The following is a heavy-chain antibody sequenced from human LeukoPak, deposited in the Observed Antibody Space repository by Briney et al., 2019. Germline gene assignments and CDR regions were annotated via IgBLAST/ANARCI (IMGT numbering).Heavy chain of an antibody. V-gene: IGHV3-20*04. CDR3: ARSMSTVTTRYFDL. J-gene: IGHJ2*01. D-gene: IGHD4-17*01. Sequence: GGSLRLSCAASAFPFSTYTMHWVRQAPGKGLEWVSYITWNGARTHYADSVKGRVTISRDNAKYSLYLEMNSLRAEDTALYYCARSMSTVTTRYFDLWGRGTLVTVSS. CDR1: AFPFSTYT. CDR2: ITWNGART.